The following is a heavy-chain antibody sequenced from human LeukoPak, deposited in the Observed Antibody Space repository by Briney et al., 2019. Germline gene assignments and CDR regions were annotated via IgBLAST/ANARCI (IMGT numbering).Heavy chain of an antibody. CDR1: GGSMSSNY. D-gene: IGHD3-16*02. J-gene: IGHJ6*03. CDR2: IYYSGST. Sequence: KPSETLSLTCTVSGGSMSSNYWSWIRQPPGKGLEWIGYIYYSGSTNYNPSLKSRVSISVDASKNQFSLKLSSVTAADTAVYYCASGFPYRMDVWGKGTTVTVSS. V-gene: IGHV4-59*12. CDR3: ASGFPYRMDV.